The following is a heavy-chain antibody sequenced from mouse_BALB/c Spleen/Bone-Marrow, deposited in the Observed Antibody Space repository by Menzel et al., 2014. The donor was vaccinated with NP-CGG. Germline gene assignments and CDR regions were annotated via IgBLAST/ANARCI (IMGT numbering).Heavy chain of an antibody. CDR1: GFTFSSYT. D-gene: IGHD2-2*01. Sequence: EVMFVESGGGLVQPGGSLKLSCAASGFTFSSYTMSWVRQTPEKRLEWVTYISNGGVSTYYADAVKGRFTISRDNAKNTLYLQMSSLKSEDTAMYYCTRDGYDVGGAMDYWGQGASVTVSS. CDR3: TRDGYDVGGAMDY. V-gene: IGHV5-12-2*01. CDR2: ISNGGVST. J-gene: IGHJ4*01.